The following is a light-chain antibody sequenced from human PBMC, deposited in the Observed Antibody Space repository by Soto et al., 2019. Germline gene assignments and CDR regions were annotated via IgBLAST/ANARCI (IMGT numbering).Light chain of an antibody. Sequence: EIVLTQSPGTVSLSPGERATLSCRASQSVSSRNLAWYRQKPGQAPSLLILGASNRATGIPDRFSGSGSGTDFTLTISRLEPEDCAVYYCLRYGDSPPAYTFGQGTKLESN. V-gene: IGKV3-20*01. CDR1: QSVSSRN. J-gene: IGKJ2*01. CDR2: GAS. CDR3: LRYGDSPPAYT.